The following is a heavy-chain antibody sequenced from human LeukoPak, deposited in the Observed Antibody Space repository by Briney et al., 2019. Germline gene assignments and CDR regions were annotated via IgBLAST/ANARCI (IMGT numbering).Heavy chain of an antibody. CDR1: GYTFTAYY. CDR2: IDPSGGGT. D-gene: IGHD2/OR15-2a*01. Sequence: ASVKVSFKAFGYTFTAYYIHWVRQAPGQGLAWMGWIDPSGGGTNYAQKFQGRVTVTRDTSIGTAHMELSRLTSDDTGVYYCARYFTPLNWLDSWGQGTLVTVSS. CDR3: ARYFTPLNWLDS. V-gene: IGHV1-2*02. J-gene: IGHJ5*01.